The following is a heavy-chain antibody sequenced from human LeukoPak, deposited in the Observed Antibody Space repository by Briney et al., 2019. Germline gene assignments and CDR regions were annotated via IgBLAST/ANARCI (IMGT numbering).Heavy chain of an antibody. CDR2: INHSGST. J-gene: IGHJ5*02. CDR3: ARDSSGYNWFDP. CDR1: GGSFSGYY. V-gene: IGHV4-34*01. D-gene: IGHD3-22*01. Sequence: SETLSLTCAVYGGSFSGYYWSWIRQPPGKGLEWIGEINHSGSTNYNPSLKSRVTISADTSKNQFSLKLSSVTAADTAVYYCARDSSGYNWFDPWGQGTLVTVSS.